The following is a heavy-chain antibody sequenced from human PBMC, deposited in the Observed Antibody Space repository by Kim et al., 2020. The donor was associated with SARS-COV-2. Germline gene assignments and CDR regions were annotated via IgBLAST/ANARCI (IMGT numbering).Heavy chain of an antibody. CDR1: GGTFSSYA. J-gene: IGHJ3*02. CDR3: ARESAGDSSGYPDAFDI. Sequence: SVKVSCKASGGTFSSYAISWVRQAPGQGLEWMGGIIPIFGTANYAQKFQGRVTITADESTSTAYMELSSLRSEDTAVYYCARESAGDSSGYPDAFDICGQGTMVTVSS. CDR2: IIPIFGTA. D-gene: IGHD3-22*01. V-gene: IGHV1-69*13.